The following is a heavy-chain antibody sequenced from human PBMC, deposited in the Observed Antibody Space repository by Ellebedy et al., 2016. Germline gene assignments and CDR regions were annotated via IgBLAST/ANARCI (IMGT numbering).Heavy chain of an antibody. CDR2: IYYSGNT. CDR1: SFTSYW. Sequence: SFTSYWIGWIRQPPGKGLEWIGSIYYSGNTYYNPSLKSRVTISVDTSKTQFSLKLSSVTAADTAVYYCARIYFLVSMIVVVNWFDPWGQGSLVTVSS. D-gene: IGHD3-22*01. V-gene: IGHV4-39*01. J-gene: IGHJ5*02. CDR3: ARIYFLVSMIVVVNWFDP.